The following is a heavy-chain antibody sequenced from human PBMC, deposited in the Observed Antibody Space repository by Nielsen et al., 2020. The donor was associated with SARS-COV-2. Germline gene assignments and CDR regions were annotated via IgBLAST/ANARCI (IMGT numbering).Heavy chain of an antibody. CDR1: GFTFDDYA. CDR2: ISWNSGSI. Sequence: SLKISCAASGFTFDDYAMHWVRQAPGKGLEWVSGISWNSGSIGYADSVKGRFTISRDNAKNSLYLQMNSLRAEDTALYYCARDKGIAAAGIRNYYYGMDVWGQGTTVTVSS. D-gene: IGHD6-13*01. V-gene: IGHV3-9*01. J-gene: IGHJ6*02. CDR3: ARDKGIAAAGIRNYYYGMDV.